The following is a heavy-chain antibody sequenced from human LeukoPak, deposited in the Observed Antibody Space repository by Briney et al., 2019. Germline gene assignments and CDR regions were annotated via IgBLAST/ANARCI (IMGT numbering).Heavy chain of an antibody. J-gene: IGHJ5*02. CDR2: INGSGGST. CDR3: AKEHSGSYPDPDRENWFDP. V-gene: IGHV3-23*01. Sequence: GGSLRLFCAASGFTFSRYAMNWLRQAPGKGLVWVSAINGSGGSTYYADSVKGRFTISRDSSKNTLYLQMNSLRAEDTAVYYCAKEHSGSYPDPDRENWFDPWGQGTLVTVSS. D-gene: IGHD3-10*01. CDR1: GFTFSRYA.